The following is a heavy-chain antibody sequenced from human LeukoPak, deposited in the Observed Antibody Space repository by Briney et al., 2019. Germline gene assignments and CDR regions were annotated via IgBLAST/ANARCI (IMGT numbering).Heavy chain of an antibody. CDR1: GFTFSDYY. V-gene: IGHV3-11*01. Sequence: GGSLRLSCAASGFTFSDYYMSWIRQAPGKGLEGVSYIRSSGSTIYYADSVKGRFTISRDNAKNSLYLQMNSLRAEDTAVYYCARVSSWYRYYGMDVWGQGTTVTVSS. J-gene: IGHJ6*02. CDR3: ARVSSWYRYYGMDV. CDR2: IRSSGSTI. D-gene: IGHD6-13*01.